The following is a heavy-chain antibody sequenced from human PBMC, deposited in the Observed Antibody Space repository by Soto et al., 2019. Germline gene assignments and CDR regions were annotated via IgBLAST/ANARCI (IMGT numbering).Heavy chain of an antibody. Sequence: KASETLSLTCTVSGGPISSYYWSWIRQPPGKGLEWIGYIYYSGSTNYNPSLKSRVAISVDTSKSQFSLNVTSVTAADTAVYFCARGRYCLTGRCFPNWFDSWGQGALVTVSS. V-gene: IGHV4-59*08. D-gene: IGHD7-27*01. J-gene: IGHJ5*01. CDR2: IYYSGST. CDR3: ARGRYCLTGRCFPNWFDS. CDR1: GGPISSYY.